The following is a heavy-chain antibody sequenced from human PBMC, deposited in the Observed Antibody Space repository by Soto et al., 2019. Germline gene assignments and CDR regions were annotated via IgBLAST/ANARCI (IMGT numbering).Heavy chain of an antibody. J-gene: IGHJ6*02. CDR3: ARSGHNSGTPRTYYYYGMDV. V-gene: IGHV1-69*13. D-gene: IGHD3-22*01. CDR1: GGTFSSYA. CDR2: IIPIFGTA. Sequence: SVKVSCKASGGTFSSYAISWVRQAPGQGLEWMGGIIPIFGTANYAQKFQGRVTITADESTSTAYMELSSLRSEDTAVYYCARSGHNSGTPRTYYYYGMDVWGQGTTVTVFS.